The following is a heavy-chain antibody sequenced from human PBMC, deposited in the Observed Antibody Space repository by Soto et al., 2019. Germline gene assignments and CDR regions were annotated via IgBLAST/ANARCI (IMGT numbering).Heavy chain of an antibody. D-gene: IGHD2-2*01. V-gene: IGHV3-30-3*01. CDR2: ISYDGSNK. Sequence: GGSLRLSCAASGFTFSSYAMHWVRQAPGKGLEWVAVISYDGSNKYYADSVKGRFTISRDNSKNTLYLQMNSLRAEDTAVYYCARDQTHCSSTSCSSSRTKYYYYGVEVWGQGTTVTVSS. CDR1: GFTFSSYA. CDR3: ARDQTHCSSTSCSSSRTKYYYYGVEV. J-gene: IGHJ6*02.